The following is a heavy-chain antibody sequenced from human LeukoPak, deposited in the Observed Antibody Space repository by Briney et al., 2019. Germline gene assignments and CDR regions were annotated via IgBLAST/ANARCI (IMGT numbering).Heavy chain of an antibody. CDR1: GGSISSYY. CDR3: AYGGISSFDP. CDR2: IYYSGRT. V-gene: IGHV4-59*01. J-gene: IGHJ5*02. Sequence: PSETLSLTCTVSGGSISSYYWSWIRQSPGKGREWIGYIYYSGRTEYNPSLRSRFTISVDTSKNQFSLKLSSVTAADTAVYFCAYGGISSFDPWGQGPLVTVSS. D-gene: IGHD2-15*01.